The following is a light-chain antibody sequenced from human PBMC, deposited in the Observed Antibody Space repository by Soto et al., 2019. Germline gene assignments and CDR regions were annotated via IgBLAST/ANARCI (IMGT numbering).Light chain of an antibody. Sequence: DIQITKSPSSVSSSLLDRFTITCRASKSISSYLNWYQQKPGKAPKLLIYAASSLQSGVPSMFSGSGAGTDFMLTISSLQPEDFATYYCQQSYSRVTFGQGTKVDIK. CDR1: KSISSY. V-gene: IGKV1-39*01. CDR2: AAS. CDR3: QQSYSRVT. J-gene: IGKJ1*01.